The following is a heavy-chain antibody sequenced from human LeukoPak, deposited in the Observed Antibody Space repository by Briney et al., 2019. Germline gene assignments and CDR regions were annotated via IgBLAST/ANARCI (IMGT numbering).Heavy chain of an antibody. J-gene: IGHJ4*02. CDR2: IYYSGST. CDR3: ARGMGGYCSGGSCPPDY. CDR1: GGSISSYY. V-gene: IGHV4-59*01. Sequence: SETLSLTCNVSGGSISSYYWSWIRQPPGKGLEWIGYIYYSGSTNYNPSLKSRVTISVDTSKNQFSLKLSSVTAADTAVYYCARGMGGYCSGGSCPPDYWGQGTLVTVSS. D-gene: IGHD2-15*01.